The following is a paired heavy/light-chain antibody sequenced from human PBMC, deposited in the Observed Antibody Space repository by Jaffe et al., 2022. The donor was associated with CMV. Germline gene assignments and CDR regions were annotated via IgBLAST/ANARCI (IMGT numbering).Heavy chain of an antibody. CDR2: ISSSSSTI. J-gene: IGHJ3*02. V-gene: IGHV3-48*02. CDR1: GFTFSSYS. D-gene: IGHD3-3*01. CDR3: ARDNRHYDFWSGYSFYAFDI. Sequence: EVQLVESGGGLVQPGGSLRLSCAASGFTFSSYSMNWVRQAPGKGLEWVSYISSSSSTIYYADSVKGRFTISRDNAKNSLYLQMNSLRDEDTAVYYCARDNRHYDFWSGYSFYAFDIWGQGTMVTVSS.
Light chain of an antibody. CDR3: QQSYSTPPGT. V-gene: IGKV1-39*01. CDR2: AAS. Sequence: DIQMTQSPSSLSASVGDRVTITCRASQSISSYLNWYQQKPGKAPKLLIYAASSLQSGVPSRFSGSGSGTDFTLTISSLQPEDFATYYCQQSYSTPPGTFGQGTKVEIK. CDR1: QSISSY. J-gene: IGKJ1*01.